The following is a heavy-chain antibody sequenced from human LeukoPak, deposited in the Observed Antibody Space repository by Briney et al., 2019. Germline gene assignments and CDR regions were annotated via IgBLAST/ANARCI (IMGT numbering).Heavy chain of an antibody. V-gene: IGHV4-59*01. D-gene: IGHD6-13*01. CDR1: GGSIGSDC. CDR2: VSYRGTT. CDR3: ARGYPYGSNWSIFDL. Sequence: KPSETLSLTCTVSGGSIGSDCWSWIRQPPEKGLEWIGYVSYRGTTNYNPSVESRVTISVDTSKNHFSLKLTSVTAADTAVYYCARGYPYGSNWSIFDLWGQGALVTVSS. J-gene: IGHJ4*02.